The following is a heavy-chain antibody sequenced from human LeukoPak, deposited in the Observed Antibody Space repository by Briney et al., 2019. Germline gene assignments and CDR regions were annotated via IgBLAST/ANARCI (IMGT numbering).Heavy chain of an antibody. J-gene: IGHJ4*02. CDR3: ARRVGY. CDR1: GFTFSDYY. D-gene: IGHD5/OR15-5a*01. Sequence: GGSLRLSCAASGFTFSDYYMTWLRQAPEKGLEWVSYISSGGNPMYYADSVKGRFTISRDNAKNSLYLQMDSLRAEDTAVYYCARRVGYWGQGTLVTVSS. V-gene: IGHV3-11*01. CDR2: ISSGGNPM.